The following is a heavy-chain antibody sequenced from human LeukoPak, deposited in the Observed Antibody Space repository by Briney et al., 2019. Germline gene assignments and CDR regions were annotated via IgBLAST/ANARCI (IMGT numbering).Heavy chain of an antibody. CDR2: MNPNSGNT. D-gene: IGHD4-23*01. CDR1: GYTFTSYD. J-gene: IGHJ5*02. V-gene: IGHV1-8*01. CDR3: ARGPNKYHGGNSGSVWFDP. Sequence: GASVKVSCKASGYTFTSYDINWVRQATGLGPEWMGWMNPNSGNTGYAQKFQGRVTMTRNTSISTAYLELSSLTSEDTAVYYCARGPNKYHGGNSGSVWFDPWGQGSLVTVSS.